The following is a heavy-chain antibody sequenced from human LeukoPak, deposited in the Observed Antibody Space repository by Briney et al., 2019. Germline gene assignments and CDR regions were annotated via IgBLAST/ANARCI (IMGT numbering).Heavy chain of an antibody. Sequence: GGSLRLSCAASGFTFSSYAMSWVRQAPGKGLEWVSAISGSGGSTYYADSVKGRFTVSRDNSKNTLYLQMISPRAEDTAVYYCAKDEKDIVVVPDAYFDYWGQGTLVTVSS. D-gene: IGHD2-2*01. V-gene: IGHV3-23*01. CDR1: GFTFSSYA. CDR3: AKDEKDIVVVPDAYFDY. CDR2: ISGSGGST. J-gene: IGHJ4*02.